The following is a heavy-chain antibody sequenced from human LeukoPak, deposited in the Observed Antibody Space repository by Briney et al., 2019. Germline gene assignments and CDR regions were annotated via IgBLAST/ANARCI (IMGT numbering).Heavy chain of an antibody. V-gene: IGHV1-2*02. CDR2: SNPNSGGA. J-gene: IGHJ4*02. Sequence: ASVKVSCKASGYTFTDYYMHWVRQAPGQGIEWMGWSNPNSGGANYAQQLQGRVTMTRDTSISTAYMELSRLRSDDTAVYYCARGGYYESSAYRIFDYWGQGTLVTVSS. CDR3: ARGGYYESSAYRIFDY. D-gene: IGHD3-22*01. CDR1: GYTFTDYY.